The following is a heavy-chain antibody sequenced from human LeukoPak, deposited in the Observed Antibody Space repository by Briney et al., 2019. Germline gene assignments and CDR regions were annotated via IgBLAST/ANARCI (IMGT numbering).Heavy chain of an antibody. CDR2: ISAYNGNT. D-gene: IGHD2-2*01. CDR3: AILGSELLCTAFDY. Sequence: ASVKVSCKASGYTFTSYDISWVRQAPGQGLEWMGWISAYNGNTNYAQKLQGRVTMTTDTSTSTAYMELRSLRSDDTAVYYCAILGSELLCTAFDYWGQGTLVTVSS. V-gene: IGHV1-18*01. J-gene: IGHJ4*02. CDR1: GYTFTSYD.